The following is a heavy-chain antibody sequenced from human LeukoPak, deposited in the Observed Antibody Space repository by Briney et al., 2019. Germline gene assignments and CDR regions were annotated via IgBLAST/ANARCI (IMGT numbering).Heavy chain of an antibody. CDR2: IIPILGIA. V-gene: IGHV1-69*04. D-gene: IGHD3-16*01. CDR1: GGTFSSYA. CDR3: ARDLGLGGYFDY. J-gene: IGHJ4*02. Sequence: SVKVSCKASGGTFSSYAISWVRQAPRQGLEWMGRIIPILGIANYAQKFQGRVTITADKSTSTAYMELSSLRSEDTAVYYCARDLGLGGYFDYWGQGTLVTVSS.